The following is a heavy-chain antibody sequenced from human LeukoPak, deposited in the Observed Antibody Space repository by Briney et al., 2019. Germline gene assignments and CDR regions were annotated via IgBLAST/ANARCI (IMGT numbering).Heavy chain of an antibody. V-gene: IGHV3-23*01. J-gene: IGHJ3*02. CDR3: AKRRRSAVADPTGAFDI. D-gene: IGHD6-19*01. Sequence: GGSLRLSCAASGFTFSDYYMSWVRQAPGKGLEWVSAISGSGGSTYYADSVKGRFTISRDNSKNTLYLQMNSLRAEDTAVYYCAKRRRSAVADPTGAFDIWGQGTMVTVSS. CDR1: GFTFSDYY. CDR2: ISGSGGST.